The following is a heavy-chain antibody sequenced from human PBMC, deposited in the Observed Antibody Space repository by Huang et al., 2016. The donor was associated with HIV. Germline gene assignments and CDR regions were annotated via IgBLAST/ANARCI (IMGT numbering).Heavy chain of an antibody. CDR2: IKREGSSS. CDR1: GFTFSSYW. CDR3: VRDPRIQSWLNYFDY. J-gene: IGHJ4*02. V-gene: IGHV3-74*01. D-gene: IGHD3-22*01. Sequence: EVQLVESGGGLVQPGGSLRLSCAASGFTFSSYWMHWVRQAPGKGLVWVSRIKREGSSSGDADSVKGRFTISRDNAKNTLYLQMNSLRAEDTAVYYCVRDPRIQSWLNYFDYWGQGTLVSVSS.